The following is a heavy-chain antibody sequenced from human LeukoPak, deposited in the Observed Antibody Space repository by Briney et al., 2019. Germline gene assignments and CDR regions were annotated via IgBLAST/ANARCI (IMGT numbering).Heavy chain of an antibody. CDR2: ISPSGGST. J-gene: IGHJ2*01. Sequence: ASVKVSCKAFGYTFTGYWMHWVRQAPGQGPEWVGVISPSGGSTIYAQKFKGRVTLTRDMSTSTDYLELSSLRSEDTAVYFCARVTREAARYWYSDLWGRGTLVTVSS. CDR1: GYTFTGYW. V-gene: IGHV1-46*01. CDR3: ARVTREAARYWYSDL. D-gene: IGHD6-6*01.